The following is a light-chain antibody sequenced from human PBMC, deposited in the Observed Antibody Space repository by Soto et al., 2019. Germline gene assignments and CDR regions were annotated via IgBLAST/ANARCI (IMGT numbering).Light chain of an antibody. Sequence: DTLMTLYPGSLSDCVGDRVTIPCRASQSISSYLNWYQQKPGKAPKLLIYAASSLQRAVPSRFTGRRIGTQFTLTITSLQPEDFAAYYCHQYASYSRTFGQGTKVDIK. CDR2: AAS. J-gene: IGKJ1*01. V-gene: IGKV1-39*01. CDR3: HQYASYSRT. CDR1: QSISSY.